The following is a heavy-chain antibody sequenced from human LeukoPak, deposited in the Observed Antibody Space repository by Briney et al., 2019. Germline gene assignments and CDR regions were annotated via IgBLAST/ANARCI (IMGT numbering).Heavy chain of an antibody. CDR1: GGTFGSYA. CDR2: IIPIFGTA. V-gene: IGHV1-69*13. D-gene: IGHD3-22*01. Sequence: SVKVSCKASGGTFGSYAISWVRQAPGQGLEWMGGIIPIFGTANYAQKFQGRVTITADESTSTAYMELSSLRSEDTAVYYCARGYYDSSGYHLGPFDYWGQGTLVTVSS. J-gene: IGHJ4*02. CDR3: ARGYYDSSGYHLGPFDY.